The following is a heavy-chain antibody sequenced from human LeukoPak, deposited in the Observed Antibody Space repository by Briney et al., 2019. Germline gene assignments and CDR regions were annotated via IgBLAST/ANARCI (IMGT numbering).Heavy chain of an antibody. CDR3: ASDRSGYYYGYY. D-gene: IGHD3-22*01. CDR1: GYSISSGYY. J-gene: IGHJ4*02. V-gene: IGHV4-38-2*02. Sequence: SQTLSLTCTVSGYSISSGYYWGWIRQPPGKGLEWIGNIYHTGSTYYNPSLKSRVTISVDTSKNQFSLKLSSVTAADTAVYFCASDRSGYYYGYYWGEGTLFTVSS. CDR2: IYHTGST.